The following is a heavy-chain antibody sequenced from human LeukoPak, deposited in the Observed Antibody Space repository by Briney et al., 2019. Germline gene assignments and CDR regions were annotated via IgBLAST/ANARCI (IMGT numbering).Heavy chain of an antibody. CDR2: IYDSGST. CDR1: GDSISSSY. V-gene: IGHV4-59*01. J-gene: IGHJ4*02. Sequence: PSETLSLTCSVSGDSISSSYWTCIRQPPGKGLEWIGYIYDSGSTNYNPSLNSRVTISVDTSKNQFSLKLNSVTAADTAVYYCARAVSTGWYGGKIDYWGQGSLVTVSS. CDR3: ARAVSTGWYGGKIDY. D-gene: IGHD6-19*01.